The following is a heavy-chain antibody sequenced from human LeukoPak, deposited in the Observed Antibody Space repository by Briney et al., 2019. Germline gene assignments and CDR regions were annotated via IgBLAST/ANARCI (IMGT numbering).Heavy chain of an antibody. D-gene: IGHD1-26*01. V-gene: IGHV1-8*03. CDR3: AKESGWVVGASMPLPFDY. Sequence: ASVKVSCKASGYTFTSYDINWVRQATGQGLEWMGWMNPNSGNTGYAQKFQGRVTITRNTSISTAYMELSSLRSEDTAVYYCAKESGWVVGASMPLPFDYWGQGTLVTVSS. CDR2: MNPNSGNT. J-gene: IGHJ4*02. CDR1: GYTFTSYD.